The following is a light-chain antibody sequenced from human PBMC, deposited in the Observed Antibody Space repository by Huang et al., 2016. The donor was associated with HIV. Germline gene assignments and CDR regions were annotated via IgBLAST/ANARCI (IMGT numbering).Light chain of an antibody. CDR2: DAS. CDR1: ENIINY. J-gene: IGKJ4*01. Sequence: EIVLTQSPVTLSLSPGERATLSCRASENIINYLAWYQQKPGQAPRLLLYDASNRATGIPARFIGSGCGTDFTLTISSLEPEDFAVYYCQQRSNWPRTFGGGTKVEIK. V-gene: IGKV3-11*01. CDR3: QQRSNWPRT.